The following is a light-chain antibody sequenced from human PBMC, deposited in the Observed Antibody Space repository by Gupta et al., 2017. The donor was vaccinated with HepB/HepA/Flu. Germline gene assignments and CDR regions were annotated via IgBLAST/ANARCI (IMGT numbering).Light chain of an antibody. Sequence: DIQMTQSPSSLSASVGDRVTITCRASQTINNYLNWYQQKPGRAPKLLIYVASKLQSGVPSRFSGSGSVTDFSLTISSLQLEDFATYYCQQSYSIPPMYTFGQGTKLEIK. CDR3: QQSYSIPPMYT. V-gene: IGKV1-39*01. J-gene: IGKJ2*01. CDR1: QTINNY. CDR2: VAS.